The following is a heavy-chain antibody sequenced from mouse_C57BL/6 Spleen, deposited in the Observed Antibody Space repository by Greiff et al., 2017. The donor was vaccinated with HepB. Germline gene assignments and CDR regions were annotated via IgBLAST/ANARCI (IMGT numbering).Heavy chain of an antibody. CDR1: GFTFSSYA. J-gene: IGHJ4*01. D-gene: IGHD2-3*01. CDR2: ISDGGSYT. CDR3: ARDRFYDGYYFYAMDY. V-gene: IGHV5-4*01. Sequence: EVQRVESGGGLVKPGGSLKLSCAASGFTFSSYAMSWVRQTPEKRLEWVATISDGGSYTYYPDNVKGRFTISRDNAKNNLYLQMSHLKSEDTAMYYCARDRFYDGYYFYAMDYWGQGTSVTVSS.